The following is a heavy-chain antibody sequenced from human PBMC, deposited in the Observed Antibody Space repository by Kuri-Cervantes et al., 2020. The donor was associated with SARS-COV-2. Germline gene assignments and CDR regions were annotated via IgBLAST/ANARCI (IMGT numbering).Heavy chain of an antibody. D-gene: IGHD2-2*01. Sequence: SVKVSCKASGGTFSSYAISWVRQAPGQGLEWMGGIIPIFGTANYAQKFQGRVTITTDESTSTAYMELSSLRSEDTAVYYCARDHSQLLFLLDYYYYMDVWGKGTTVTVSS. J-gene: IGHJ6*03. CDR2: IIPIFGTA. CDR1: GGTFSSYA. CDR3: ARDHSQLLFLLDYYYYMDV. V-gene: IGHV1-69*05.